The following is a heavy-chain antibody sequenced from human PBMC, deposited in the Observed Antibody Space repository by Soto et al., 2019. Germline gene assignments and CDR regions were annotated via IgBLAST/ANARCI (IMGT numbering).Heavy chain of an antibody. CDR1: GFSLSTSGMC. Sequence: GSGPTLVNPTQTLTLTCTFSGFSLSTSGMCVSWIRQPPGKALEWLARIDWDDDKYYSTSLKTRLTISKDTSKNQVVLTVTNMDPVDTATYYCARIQQNDDILTGYYYYYYYMDVWGKGTTVTVSS. CDR3: ARIQQNDDILTGYYYYYYYMDV. V-gene: IGHV2-70*11. CDR2: IDWDDDK. D-gene: IGHD3-9*01. J-gene: IGHJ6*03.